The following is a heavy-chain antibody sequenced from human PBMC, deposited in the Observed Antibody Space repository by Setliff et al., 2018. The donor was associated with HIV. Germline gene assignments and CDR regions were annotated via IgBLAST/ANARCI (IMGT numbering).Heavy chain of an antibody. CDR3: SNWNTTIDEDA. V-gene: IGHV4-34*01. CDR1: GGSVSGHY. J-gene: IGHJ5*02. Sequence: TSETLSLTCAVYGGSVSGHYWGWFRQPPGKGLEWIGEITPSGATNYLPSLKSLVTMSLDTSKNQFSLKMTSVTAADTALYYCSNWNTTIDEDAWGQGTLVTVSS. CDR2: ITPSGAT. D-gene: IGHD5-18*01.